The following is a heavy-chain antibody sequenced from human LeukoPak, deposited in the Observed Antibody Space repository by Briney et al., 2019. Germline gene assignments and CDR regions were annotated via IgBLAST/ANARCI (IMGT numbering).Heavy chain of an antibody. V-gene: IGHV4-38-2*02. CDR2: IYHSGST. CDR1: GYSISSGYY. D-gene: IGHD5-18*01. CDR3: AGEVGYSYGSDY. J-gene: IGHJ4*02. Sequence: PSETLSLTCAVSGYSISSGYYWGWIRQPPGKGLEWIGSIYHSGSTNFNPSLKSRVTMSVDTSKNQFSLKLSSVTAADTAVYYCAGEVGYSYGSDYWGQGTLVTVSS.